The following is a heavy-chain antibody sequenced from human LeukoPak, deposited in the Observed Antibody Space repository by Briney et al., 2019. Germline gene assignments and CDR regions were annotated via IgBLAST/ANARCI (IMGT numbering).Heavy chain of an antibody. CDR2: FDPEDGET. D-gene: IGHD3-9*01. V-gene: IGHV1-24*01. CDR3: ATTDDILTALADY. CDR1: GYTLTELS. Sequence: RASVKVSCKVSGYTLTELSMHWVRQAPGKGLEWMGGFDPEDGETIYAQKFQGRVTMTEDTSTDTAYMELSSLRSEDTAVYYCATTDDILTALADYWGQGTLVTVSS. J-gene: IGHJ4*02.